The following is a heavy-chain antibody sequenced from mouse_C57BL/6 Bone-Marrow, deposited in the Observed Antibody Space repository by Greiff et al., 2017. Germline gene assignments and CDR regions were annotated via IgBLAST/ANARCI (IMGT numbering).Heavy chain of an antibody. Sequence: QVQLQQSGPGLVQPSQSLSITCTVSGFSLTSYGVHWVRQSPGKGLEWLGVLWSGGSTDYNAAFISRLSISKDNSKSQVFFKMNSLQADDTAIYYCARLGTGYYFDYWGQGTTLTVSS. CDR1: GFSLTSYG. CDR3: ARLGTGYYFDY. D-gene: IGHD3-3*01. V-gene: IGHV2-2*01. J-gene: IGHJ2*01. CDR2: LWSGGST.